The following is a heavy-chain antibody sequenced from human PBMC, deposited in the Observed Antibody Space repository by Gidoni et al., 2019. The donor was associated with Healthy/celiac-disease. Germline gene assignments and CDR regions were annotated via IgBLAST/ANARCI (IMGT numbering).Heavy chain of an antibody. CDR2: IYYSWST. D-gene: IGHD3-10*01. V-gene: IGHV4-39*01. J-gene: IGHJ5*02. Sequence: LEWIGSIYYSWSTYYNPSLKGRVTISVDTYKNQFSLKLSSVTAADPAVYYCARTPMVRASTRGVRWFDPWGQGTLVTVSS. CDR3: ARTPMVRASTRGVRWFDP.